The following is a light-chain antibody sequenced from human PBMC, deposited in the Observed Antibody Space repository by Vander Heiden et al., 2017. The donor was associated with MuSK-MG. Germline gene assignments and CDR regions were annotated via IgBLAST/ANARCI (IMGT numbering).Light chain of an antibody. CDR1: QSVRSNF. J-gene: IGKJ5*01. CDR3: QQDGNSPVT. CDR2: GAS. V-gene: IGKV3-20*01. Sequence: QSPGTLSLSPGERATLSCRASQSVRSNFLAWYQQRPGQPPRLLIYGASSRPTGIPDRISGSGSGTDFTLTISRLEPEDFAVYYCQQDGNSPVTFGQGTRLXIK.